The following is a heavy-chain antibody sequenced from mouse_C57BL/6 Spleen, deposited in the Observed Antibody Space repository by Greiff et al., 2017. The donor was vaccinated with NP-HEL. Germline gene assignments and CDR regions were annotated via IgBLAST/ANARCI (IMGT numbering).Heavy chain of an antibody. CDR1: GFTFSDYG. CDR2: ISSGSSTI. Sequence: EVKVVESGGGLVKPGGSLKLSCAASGFTFSDYGMHWVRQAPEKGLEWVAYISSGSSTIYYADTVKGRFTISRDNAKNTLFLQMTSLRSDDTAMYYCARKGYDYDGNAMDYWGQGTSVTVSS. J-gene: IGHJ4*01. D-gene: IGHD2-4*01. CDR3: ARKGYDYDGNAMDY. V-gene: IGHV5-17*01.